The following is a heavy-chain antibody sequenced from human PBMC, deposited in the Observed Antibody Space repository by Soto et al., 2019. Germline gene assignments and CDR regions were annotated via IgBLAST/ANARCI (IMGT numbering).Heavy chain of an antibody. D-gene: IGHD4-17*01. CDR3: ARQNDYGDYVSYFRH. CDR2: MKPNSGNT. CDR1: GYTFTSYD. Sequence: QVQLVQSGAEVKKPGASVKVSCKASGYTFTSYDINWVRQATGQGLEWMGWMKPNSGNTGYAQKFQGRVTMTRNTSXNTAYMELSSLRSEDTAVYYCARQNDYGDYVSYFRHWGQGTLVTVSS. J-gene: IGHJ1*01. V-gene: IGHV1-8*01.